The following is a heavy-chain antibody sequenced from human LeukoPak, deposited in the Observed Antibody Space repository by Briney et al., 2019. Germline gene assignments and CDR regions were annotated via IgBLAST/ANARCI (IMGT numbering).Heavy chain of an antibody. V-gene: IGHV4-59*01. CDR2: IYYSGST. Sequence: SETLSLTCAVYGGSFSGYYWSWIRQPPGKGLGWIGYIYYSGSTNYNPSLKSRVTISVDTSKNQFSLKLSSVTAADTAVYYCASNYYYGSGSYYPFDYWGQGTLVTVSS. J-gene: IGHJ4*02. CDR3: ASNYYYGSGSYYPFDY. CDR1: GGSFSGYY. D-gene: IGHD3-10*01.